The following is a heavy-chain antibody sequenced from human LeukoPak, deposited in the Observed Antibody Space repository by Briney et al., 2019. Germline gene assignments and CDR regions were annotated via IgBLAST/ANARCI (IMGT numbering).Heavy chain of an antibody. V-gene: IGHV3-33*08. CDR3: ARRGEGYYDSSGYPDY. CDR2: IWYDGSNK. J-gene: IGHJ4*02. CDR1: GFTFSSYA. D-gene: IGHD3-22*01. Sequence: GGSLRLSCAASGFTFSSYAMHWVRQAPGKGLEWVAVIWYDGSNKDYADSVKGRFTISRDNSKNTLYLQMNSLRAEDTAVYYCARRGEGYYDSSGYPDYWGQGTLVTVSS.